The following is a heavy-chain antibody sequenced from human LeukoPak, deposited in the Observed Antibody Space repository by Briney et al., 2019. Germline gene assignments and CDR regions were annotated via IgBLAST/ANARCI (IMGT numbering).Heavy chain of an antibody. V-gene: IGHV4-59*06. CDR3: ASSGGASRRVYFDY. CDR2: IYYSGST. J-gene: IGHJ4*02. Sequence: SETLSLTCTVSGGSISSYYWSWIRQPPGKGLEWIGYIYYSGSTYYNPSLKSRVTISVDTSKNQFSPKLSSVTAADTAVYYCASSGGASRRVYFDYWGQGTLVTVSS. D-gene: IGHD3-16*01. CDR1: GGSISSYY.